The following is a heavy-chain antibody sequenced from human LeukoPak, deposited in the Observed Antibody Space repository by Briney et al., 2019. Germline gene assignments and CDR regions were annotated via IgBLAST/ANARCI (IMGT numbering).Heavy chain of an antibody. J-gene: IGHJ5*02. CDR2: IYYSGST. CDR1: GGSISSGGYY. V-gene: IGHV4-31*03. D-gene: IGHD2-2*02. CDR3: ASSIPDNNWFDP. Sequence: TSETLSLTCTVSGGSISSGGYYWSWIRQHPGKGLEWIGYIYYSGSTYYNPSLKSRVTISVDTSKNQSSLKLSSVTAADTAVYYCASSIPDNNWFDPWGQGTLVTVSS.